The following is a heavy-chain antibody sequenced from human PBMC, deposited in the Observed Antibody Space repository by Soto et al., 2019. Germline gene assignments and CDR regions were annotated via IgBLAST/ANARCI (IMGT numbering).Heavy chain of an antibody. CDR3: ARLAYTSGFTFDY. V-gene: IGHV4-59*01. CDR2: IYYNGNT. CDR1: GGSIGGDY. Sequence: SETLSLTCTVAGGSIGGDYWTWIRQPPGERLEWIGYIYYNGNTNYNSSLKSRVTISVDTSKNQFSLKLNSVTAADTAVYFCARLAYTSGFTFDYWGQGTLVTVSS. J-gene: IGHJ4*02. D-gene: IGHD5-18*01.